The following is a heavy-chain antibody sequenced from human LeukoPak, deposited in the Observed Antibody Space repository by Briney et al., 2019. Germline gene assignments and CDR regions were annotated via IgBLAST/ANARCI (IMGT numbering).Heavy chain of an antibody. Sequence: GGSLRLSCAASGFTFSTYWMSWVRQAPGKGLEWVADINQDGSEKYYVDSVKGRFTISRDNAKNSLYLQMNSLRAEDTAVYYCARYGLSCSGGSCYSGYCDYWGQGTLVTVSS. J-gene: IGHJ4*02. D-gene: IGHD2-15*01. CDR1: GFTFSTYW. V-gene: IGHV3-7*05. CDR3: ARYGLSCSGGSCYSGYCDY. CDR2: INQDGSEK.